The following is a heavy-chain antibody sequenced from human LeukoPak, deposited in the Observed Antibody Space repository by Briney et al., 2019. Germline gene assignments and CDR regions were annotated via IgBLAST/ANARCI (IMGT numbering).Heavy chain of an antibody. V-gene: IGHV1-8*01. J-gene: IGHJ3*02. CDR3: ARQGSYSRADAFDI. CDR2: MNPNSGNT. CDR1: GYTFTSYD. Sequence: GASVKVSCKASGYTFTSYDINWVRQATGQGLEWMGWMNPNSGNTGYAQKFQGRVTMTRNSSISAAYMELSSLRSEDTAVYCCARQGSYSRADAFDIWGQGTMVTVSS. D-gene: IGHD1-26*01.